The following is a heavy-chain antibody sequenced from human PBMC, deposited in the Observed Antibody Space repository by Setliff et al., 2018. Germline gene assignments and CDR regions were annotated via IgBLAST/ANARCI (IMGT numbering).Heavy chain of an antibody. Sequence: SETLSLTCTASGGSISSYYWSWIRQPAGKGLEWIGHIYIGGSANYNPSLKSRVTMSIDTSKDQFSLKLNSVTAADMAVYHCAREQWLDPPGYYYMDVWAKGTTVTVSS. CDR3: AREQWLDPPGYYYMDV. CDR2: IYIGGSA. D-gene: IGHD6-19*01. J-gene: IGHJ6*03. V-gene: IGHV4-4*07. CDR1: GGSISSYY.